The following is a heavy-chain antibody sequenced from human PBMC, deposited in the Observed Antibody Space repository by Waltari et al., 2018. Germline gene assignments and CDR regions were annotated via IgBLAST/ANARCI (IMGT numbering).Heavy chain of an antibody. CDR3: AKIKVGRDDFVYYFDY. CDR2: IRYDGRNK. V-gene: IGHV3-30*02. Sequence: QVQLVESGGGVVQPGGSLRLSCAASGFTFSSYGMHWVRQAPGKGLEWVAFIRYDGRNKYYADSVKGRFTISRDNSKNTLYLQMNSLRAEDTAVYYCAKIKVGRDDFVYYFDYWGQGTLVTVSS. D-gene: IGHD3-3*01. CDR1: GFTFSSYG. J-gene: IGHJ4*02.